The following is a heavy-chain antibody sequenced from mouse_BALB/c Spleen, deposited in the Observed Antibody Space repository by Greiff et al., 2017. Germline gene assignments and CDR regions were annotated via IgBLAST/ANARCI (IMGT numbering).Heavy chain of an antibody. CDR1: GFTFSSFG. CDR2: ISSGSSTI. CDR3: ARDVITTATLFDY. J-gene: IGHJ2*01. Sequence: EVKLVESGGGLVQPGGSRKLSCAASGFTFSSFGMHWVRQAPEKGLEWVAYISSGSSTIYYADTVKGRFTISRDNPKNTLFLQMTSLRSEDTAMYYCARDVITTATLFDYWGQGTTLTVSS. D-gene: IGHD1-2*01. V-gene: IGHV5-17*02.